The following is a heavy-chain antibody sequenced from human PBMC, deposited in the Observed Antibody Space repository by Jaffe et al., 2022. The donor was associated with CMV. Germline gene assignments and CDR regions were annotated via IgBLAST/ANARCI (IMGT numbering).Heavy chain of an antibody. V-gene: IGHV3-48*02. CDR3: ARDGERSSGWYEFDY. Sequence: EVQLVESGGGLVQPGGSLRLSCAASGFTFSSYSMNWVRQAPGKGLEWVSYISSSSSTIYYADSVKGRFTISRDNAKNSLYLQMNSLRDEDTAVYYCARDGERSSGWYEFDYWGQGTLVTVSS. CDR2: ISSSSSTI. D-gene: IGHD6-19*01. J-gene: IGHJ4*02. CDR1: GFTFSSYS.